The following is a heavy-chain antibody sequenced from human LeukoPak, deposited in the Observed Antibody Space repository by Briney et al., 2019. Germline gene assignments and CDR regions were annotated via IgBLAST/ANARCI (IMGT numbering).Heavy chain of an antibody. CDR1: GGSISSYY. D-gene: IGHD3-22*01. Sequence: PSETLSLTCTVSGGSISSYYWSWVRQPPGKGLEWIGFVYYTGSTNYSPSLKSRVTISVDTSKNQFSLKLRSVTAADTAVYYCARDNPDSYDSSGYSWFDPWGQGTLVTVSS. J-gene: IGHJ5*02. V-gene: IGHV4-59*01. CDR2: VYYTGST. CDR3: ARDNPDSYDSSGYSWFDP.